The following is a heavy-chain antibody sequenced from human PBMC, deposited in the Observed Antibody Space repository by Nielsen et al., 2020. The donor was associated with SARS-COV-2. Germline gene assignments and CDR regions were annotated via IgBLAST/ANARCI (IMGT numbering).Heavy chain of an antibody. CDR2: INAGNGNT. J-gene: IGHJ5*02. V-gene: IGHV1-3*01. Sequence: ASVKVSCKASGGTFSSYGISWVRQAPGQRLEWMGWINAGNGNTKYSQKFQGRVTITRDTSASTAYMELSSLRSEDTAVYYCARVRGNSYGNWFDPWGQGTLVTVSS. CDR1: GGTFSSYG. D-gene: IGHD5-18*01. CDR3: ARVRGNSYGNWFDP.